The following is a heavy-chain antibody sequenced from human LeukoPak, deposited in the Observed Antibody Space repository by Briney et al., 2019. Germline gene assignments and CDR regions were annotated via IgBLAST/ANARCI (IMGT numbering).Heavy chain of an antibody. CDR1: GGSISNY. CDR2: IYYSGST. D-gene: IGHD3-3*01. V-gene: IGHV4-59*12. Sequence: ETLSLTCTVSGGSISNYWSWIRQPPGKGLEWIGYIYYSGSTNYNPSLKSRVTMSVDTSKNQFSLKLSSATAADTAVYYCARDLGGDFWSGYYTGIGAFDIWGQGTMVTVSS. J-gene: IGHJ3*02. CDR3: ARDLGGDFWSGYYTGIGAFDI.